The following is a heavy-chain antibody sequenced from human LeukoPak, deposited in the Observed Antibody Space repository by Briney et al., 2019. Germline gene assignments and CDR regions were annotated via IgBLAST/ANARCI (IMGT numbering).Heavy chain of an antibody. J-gene: IGHJ3*01. CDR1: GYTFTNYY. Sequence: GASVKVSCKASGYTFTNYYIHWLRQAPGQGLEWMGIINPSGGSTTYAQKVQGRVTMTRDMSTSTVYLELSSLRSEDTAVYYCARGGYTSSTLAFDVWGQGTMVTVSS. V-gene: IGHV1-46*01. CDR2: INPSGGST. CDR3: ARGGYTSSTLAFDV. D-gene: IGHD2-2*01.